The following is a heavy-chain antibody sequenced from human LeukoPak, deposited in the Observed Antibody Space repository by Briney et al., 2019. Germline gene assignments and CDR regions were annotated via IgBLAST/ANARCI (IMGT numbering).Heavy chain of an antibody. D-gene: IGHD2-2*01. CDR3: ARDQAIVPAVDY. J-gene: IGHJ4*02. CDR1: GGSISSGDYY. V-gene: IGHV4-30-4*08. CDR2: IYYSGST. Sequence: PSQTLSLTCTVSGGSISSGDYYWSWIRQPPGKGLEWIGYIYYSGSTYYNPSLKSRVTISVDTSKNQFSLKLSSVTAADTAVYYCARDQAIVPAVDYWGQGTLVTVSS.